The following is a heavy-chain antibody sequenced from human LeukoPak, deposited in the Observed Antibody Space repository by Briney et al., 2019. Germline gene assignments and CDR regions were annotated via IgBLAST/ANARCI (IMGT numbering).Heavy chain of an antibody. D-gene: IGHD2-21*01. CDR3: AKDKLPIVVVSSPHYNWFDP. Sequence: GGSLRLSCTASGATFASYAMSWLRQAPGRGLEWLSTVSARGDSTYYADSVKGRFTISRDNSKKTLHLQMNRLRAEDTAHYYCAKDKLPIVVVSSPHYNWFDPWGQGTLVTVSS. J-gene: IGHJ5*02. CDR1: GATFASYA. V-gene: IGHV3-23*01. CDR2: VSARGDST.